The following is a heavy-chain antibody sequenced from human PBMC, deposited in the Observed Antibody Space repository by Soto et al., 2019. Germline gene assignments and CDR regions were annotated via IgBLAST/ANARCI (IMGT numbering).Heavy chain of an antibody. J-gene: IGHJ4*02. CDR1: GLTFNTDA. CDR2: ISAGSEDT. V-gene: IGHV3-23*01. CDR3: ATDVGPAPFFDY. Sequence: PGGSLRLSCVASGLTFNTDAMAWVRQVPEKGLEWVSTISAGSEDTHYADSVRGRFTISRDNSKNTLYLQMDSLRAEDTAVYYCATDVGPAPFFDYWGPGTLVSVSS. D-gene: IGHD1-26*01.